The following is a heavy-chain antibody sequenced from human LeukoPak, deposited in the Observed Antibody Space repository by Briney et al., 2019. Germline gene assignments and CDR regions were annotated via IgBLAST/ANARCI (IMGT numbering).Heavy chain of an antibody. V-gene: IGHV3-7*01. J-gene: IGHJ4*02. CDR2: IKQDGSEI. D-gene: IGHD3-10*01. CDR1: GFTFSSYW. CDR3: ARDLGSYRHFFDY. Sequence: GGSLRLSCVVSGFTFSSYWMSWVRQAPGKGLEWVASIKQDGSEIYYVDSVKGRFTISRDNAKNSLYLQMNSLRADDTAVYKSARDLGSYRHFFDYWGQGTLVTVSS.